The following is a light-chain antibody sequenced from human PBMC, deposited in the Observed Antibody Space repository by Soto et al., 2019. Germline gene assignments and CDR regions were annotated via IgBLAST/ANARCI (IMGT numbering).Light chain of an antibody. CDR2: LNSDGSH. Sequence: QSVLTQSPSASASLGASVKLTCTLSSGHSSYAIAWHQQQPEKGPRYLMKLNSDGSHSKGDGIPDRFSGSSSGAERSLTISSLQSEDEADYYCQTWGSGIRHVVFGGGTKLTVL. V-gene: IGLV4-69*01. CDR1: SGHSSYA. J-gene: IGLJ2*01. CDR3: QTWGSGIRHVV.